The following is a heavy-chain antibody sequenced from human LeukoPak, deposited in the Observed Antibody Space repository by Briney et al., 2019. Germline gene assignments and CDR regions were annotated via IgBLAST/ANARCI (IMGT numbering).Heavy chain of an antibody. Sequence: PSETLSLTCTVSGGSISSYYWSRIRQPPGKGLEWIGEINHSGSTNYNPSLKSRVTISVDTSKNQFSLKLSSVTAADTAVYYCASGPSYYYDSSGYYEPFDYWGQGTLVTVSS. CDR2: INHSGST. V-gene: IGHV4-34*01. J-gene: IGHJ4*02. CDR3: ASGPSYYYDSSGYYEPFDY. D-gene: IGHD3-22*01. CDR1: GGSISSYY.